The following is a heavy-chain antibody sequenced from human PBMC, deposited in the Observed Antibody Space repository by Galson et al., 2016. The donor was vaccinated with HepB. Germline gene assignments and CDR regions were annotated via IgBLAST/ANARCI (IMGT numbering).Heavy chain of an antibody. J-gene: IGHJ4*02. Sequence: SLRLSCAASGFTFSSYAMSWVRQAPGKGLEWVSAISGSGGSTYYADPVKGRFTIPRDNSKNTLYLQMNSLRAEDTAVYYCAKIGQRTPHPDYWGQGTLVTVSS. CDR1: GFTFSSYA. CDR2: ISGSGGST. CDR3: AKIGQRTPHPDY. V-gene: IGHV3-23*01.